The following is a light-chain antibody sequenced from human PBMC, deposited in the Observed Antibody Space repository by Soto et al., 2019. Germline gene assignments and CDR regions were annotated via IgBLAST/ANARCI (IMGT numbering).Light chain of an antibody. Sequence: DIQMTQSPSSLSASVGDRVTITCRASQGISNYLARYQQKPGKVPKLLIYAASTLPSGVPSRFSGSGSGTDFTLTISSLQPEDVATYYCQKYNSAPWTFGQGTQVEIK. CDR3: QKYNSAPWT. CDR2: AAS. CDR1: QGISNY. V-gene: IGKV1-27*01. J-gene: IGKJ1*01.